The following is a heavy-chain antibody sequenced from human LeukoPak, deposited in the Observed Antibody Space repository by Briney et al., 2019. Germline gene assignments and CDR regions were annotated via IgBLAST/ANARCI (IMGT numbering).Heavy chain of an antibody. Sequence: PGGSLRLSCAASGFTFSSYGMNWVRQAPGKGLEWVSSISSSSSYIYYADSVKGRFTISRDNAKNSLYLQMNSLRVEDTALYYCAKDLVVRGPNAFDIWGQGTMVTVSS. D-gene: IGHD3-22*01. CDR3: AKDLVVRGPNAFDI. J-gene: IGHJ3*02. V-gene: IGHV3-21*04. CDR2: ISSSSSYI. CDR1: GFTFSSYG.